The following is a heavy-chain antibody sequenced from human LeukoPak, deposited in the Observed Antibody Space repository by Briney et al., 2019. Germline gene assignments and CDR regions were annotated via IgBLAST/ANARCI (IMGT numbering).Heavy chain of an antibody. CDR3: ARVDLLTGYYFFDY. Sequence: ASVKVSCKASGYNFNSYGISWVRQAPGQGLEWVGWIRGDNGNTNYAQKFQGRVTMTTETSTSTAYMELGSLGSDETAVYYCARVDLLTGYYFFDYWGQGTLVTVSS. CDR2: IRGDNGNT. J-gene: IGHJ4*02. V-gene: IGHV1-18*01. D-gene: IGHD3-9*01. CDR1: GYNFNSYG.